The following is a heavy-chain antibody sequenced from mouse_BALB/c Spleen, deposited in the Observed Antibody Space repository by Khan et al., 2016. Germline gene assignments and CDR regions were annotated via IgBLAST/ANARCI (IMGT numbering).Heavy chain of an antibody. J-gene: IGHJ3*01. CDR3: ASCGYDYAWFAY. CDR1: GYSFTNYG. V-gene: IGHV9-3*02. D-gene: IGHD2-4*01. CDR2: IDTNTGEP. Sequence: QIQLVQSGPELKKPGETVKISCKASGYSFTNYGMNWVKQAPGKGLKWMGWIDTNTGEPTYAEEFQGRFAFSLETSAITAYLQINNLKNDDTATYCCASCGYDYAWFAYWGQGTLVTVSA.